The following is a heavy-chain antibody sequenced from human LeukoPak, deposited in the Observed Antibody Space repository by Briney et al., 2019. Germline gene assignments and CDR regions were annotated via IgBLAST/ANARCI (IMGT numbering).Heavy chain of an antibody. Sequence: GGSLRLSCAASGFTFSSYGMHWVRQAPGKGLEWVAVIWYDGSNKYYADSVKGRFTISRENAKNSLYLQMNSLRAGDTAVYYCAGVRMGSGMDVWGQGTTVTVSS. CDR3: AGVRMGSGMDV. CDR1: GFTFSSYG. J-gene: IGHJ6*02. CDR2: IWYDGSNK. D-gene: IGHD1-26*01. V-gene: IGHV3-33*01.